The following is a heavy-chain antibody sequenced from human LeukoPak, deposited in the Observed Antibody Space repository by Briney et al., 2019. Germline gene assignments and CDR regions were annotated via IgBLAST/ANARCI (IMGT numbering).Heavy chain of an antibody. CDR3: ARITIFGVVPLYGMDV. J-gene: IGHJ6*02. V-gene: IGHV3-74*01. CDR1: GFTFSNYW. Sequence: GGSLRPSCAASGFTFSNYWMHWVRQTPGKGLVWVSRINGDGSSIAYADSVKGRFTTSRDNAKNTLYLQMNSLRAEDTAVYYCARITIFGVVPLYGMDVWGQGTTVTVSS. CDR2: INGDGSSI. D-gene: IGHD3-3*01.